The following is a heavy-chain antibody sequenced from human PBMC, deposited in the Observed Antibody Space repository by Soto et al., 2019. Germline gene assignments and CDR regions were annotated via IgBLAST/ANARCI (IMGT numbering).Heavy chain of an antibody. Sequence: SETLSLTCAVSGGSFTSNNWWTWVRQPPGQGLEWIGEIYRTGSTNYNPSLKSRVTISLDKYENQFSLKVTSLTAADTAVYYCASRDPGTSVDYWGQGTLVTVSS. J-gene: IGHJ4*02. CDR2: IYRTGST. CDR3: ASRDPGTSVDY. D-gene: IGHD1-7*01. V-gene: IGHV4-4*02. CDR1: GGSFTSNNW.